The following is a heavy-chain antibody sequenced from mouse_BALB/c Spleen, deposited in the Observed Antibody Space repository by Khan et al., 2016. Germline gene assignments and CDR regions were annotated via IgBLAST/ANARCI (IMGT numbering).Heavy chain of an antibody. J-gene: IGHJ3*01. Sequence: QIQLVQSGPELKKPGETVKISCKASGYTFTNYGMNWVKQAPGKGLKWMGWINTNTGEPTYAEEVKGRLAFSVETSASTAYLQINTLKNADTATYFCAEDYYGSNWFAYWGQGTLVTVSA. D-gene: IGHD1-1*01. CDR3: AEDYYGSNWFAY. CDR2: INTNTGEP. CDR1: GYTFTNYG. V-gene: IGHV9-3*02.